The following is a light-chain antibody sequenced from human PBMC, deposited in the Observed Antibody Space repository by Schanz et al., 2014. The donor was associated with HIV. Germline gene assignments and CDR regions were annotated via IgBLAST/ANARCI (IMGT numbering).Light chain of an antibody. Sequence: QSVLTQPPSVSGAPGQRVTIPCSGSSSNVGAGFDVHWYQQVLGKAPTLLIYTNDNRPSGVPDRYSGSKSGTSASLAITGLQAEDEADYYCSSFAGRRNLLFGGGTKLTVL. CDR2: TND. J-gene: IGLJ3*02. CDR1: SSNVGAGFD. CDR3: SSFAGRRNLL. V-gene: IGLV1-40*01.